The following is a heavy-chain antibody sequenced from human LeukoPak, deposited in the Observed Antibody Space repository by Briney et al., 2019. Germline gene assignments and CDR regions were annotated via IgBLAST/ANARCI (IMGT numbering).Heavy chain of an antibody. V-gene: IGHV1-69*04. CDR3: AIRGGYENLYYFDY. CDR1: GGTLSNYA. Sequence: GASVKVSCKASGGTLSNYAISWVRQAPGQGLEWMGKIIPIFGMIHYSQRFQGRITITADKSTSTAYMELSSLRSEDTAVYYCAIRGGYENLYYFDYWGQGTLVTVSS. CDR2: IIPIFGMI. D-gene: IGHD5-12*01. J-gene: IGHJ4*02.